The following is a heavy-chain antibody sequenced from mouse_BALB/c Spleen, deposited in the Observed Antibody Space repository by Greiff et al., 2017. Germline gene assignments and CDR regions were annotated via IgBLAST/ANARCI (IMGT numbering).Heavy chain of an antibody. CDR1: GFTFTDYY. J-gene: IGHJ3*01. Sequence: EVQRVESGGGLVQPGGSLRLSCATSGFTFTDYYMSWVRQPPGKALEWLGFIRNKANGYTTEYSASVKGRFTISRDNSQSILYLQMNTLRAEDSATYYCARDGYDLAYWGQGTLVTVSA. CDR2: IRNKANGYTT. D-gene: IGHD2-2*01. V-gene: IGHV7-3*02. CDR3: ARDGYDLAY.